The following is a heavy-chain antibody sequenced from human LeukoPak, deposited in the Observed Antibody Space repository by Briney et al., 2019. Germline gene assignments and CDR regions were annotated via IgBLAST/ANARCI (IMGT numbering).Heavy chain of an antibody. CDR1: GFTFSSYG. D-gene: IGHD3-9*01. V-gene: IGHV3-30*18. CDR2: ISYDGSNK. CDR3: AKVSHYDILTGHFDY. J-gene: IGHJ4*02. Sequence: PGGSLRLSCAASGFTFSSYGMHWVRQAPGKGLEWVAVISYDGSNKYYVDSVKGRFTISRDNSKNTLYLQMNSLRAEDTAVYYCAKVSHYDILTGHFDYWGQGTLVTVSS.